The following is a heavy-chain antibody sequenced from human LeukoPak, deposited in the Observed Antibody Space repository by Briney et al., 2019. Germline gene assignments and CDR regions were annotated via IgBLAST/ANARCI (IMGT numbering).Heavy chain of an antibody. CDR3: ARYYDSSGRTHAFDI. J-gene: IGHJ3*02. CDR2: IYYSGST. V-gene: IGHV4-39*07. Sequence: SETLSLTCTVSGGSISSSSYYWGWIRQPPGKGLEWIGSIYYSGSTYYNPSLKSRVTISVDTSKNQFSLKLSSVTAADTAVYYCARYYDSSGRTHAFDIWGQGTMVTVSS. D-gene: IGHD3-22*01. CDR1: GGSISSSSYY.